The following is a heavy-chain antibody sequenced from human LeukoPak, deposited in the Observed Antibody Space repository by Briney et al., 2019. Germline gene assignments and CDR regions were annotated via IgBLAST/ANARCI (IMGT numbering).Heavy chain of an antibody. J-gene: IGHJ4*02. D-gene: IGHD5-12*01. CDR3: ARDKYSGYDSQPY. V-gene: IGHV1-18*01. Sequence: ASVKVSCKASGYTFTNYGISWVRQAPGQGLEWMGWISPYNGNTNYAQKLQGRVTMTTDTPTTTACMELRSLRSDDTAVYYCARDKYSGYDSQPYWGQGTLVTVSS. CDR2: ISPYNGNT. CDR1: GYTFTNYG.